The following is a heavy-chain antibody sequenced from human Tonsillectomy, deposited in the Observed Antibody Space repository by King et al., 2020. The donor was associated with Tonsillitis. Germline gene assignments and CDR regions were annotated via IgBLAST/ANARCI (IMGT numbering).Heavy chain of an antibody. CDR1: GYSFTNYW. V-gene: IGHV5-51*01. J-gene: IGHJ1*01. Sequence: QLVQSGAEVKKPGESLKISCKGSGYSFTNYWIGWVRQMPGKGLEWIGVIYPGDSDTRYSPSFQGQVTISADKSISTAYLQWSSLKASDTAMYYCARQKGPVRSFDLLFSFRGQGTLVTV. CDR2: IYPGDSDT. CDR3: ARQKGPVRSFDLLFSF. D-gene: IGHD3-9*01.